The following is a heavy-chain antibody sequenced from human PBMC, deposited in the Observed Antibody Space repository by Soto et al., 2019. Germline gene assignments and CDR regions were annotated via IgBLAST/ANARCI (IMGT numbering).Heavy chain of an antibody. D-gene: IGHD6-13*01. CDR2: ISGSGGST. V-gene: IGHV3-23*01. CDR3: AVHSSSWYFDY. CDR1: GFTFSSYA. J-gene: IGHJ4*02. Sequence: EVQLLESGGGLVQPGGSLRLSCAASGFTFSSYAMSWVRQAPGKGLEWVSAISGSGGSTYDADSVKGQFTISRDNSKNTLYLQMNSLRAEDTAVYYCAVHSSSWYFDYWGQGTLVTVSS.